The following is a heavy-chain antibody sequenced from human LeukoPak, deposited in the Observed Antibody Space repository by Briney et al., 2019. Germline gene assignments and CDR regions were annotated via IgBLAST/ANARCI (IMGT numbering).Heavy chain of an antibody. CDR2: INPNSGGT. CDR1: GYTFNTYN. D-gene: IGHD3-10*01. CDR3: ARDPIYSSGSRSPDY. V-gene: IGHV1-2*02. J-gene: IGHJ4*02. Sequence: ASVKVSCKASGYTFNTYNVNWVRQAPGQGLEWMGWINPNSGGTNYAQKFQGRVTMTRDTSISTAYMELSRLRSDDTAVYYCARDPIYSSGSRSPDYWGQGTLVTVSS.